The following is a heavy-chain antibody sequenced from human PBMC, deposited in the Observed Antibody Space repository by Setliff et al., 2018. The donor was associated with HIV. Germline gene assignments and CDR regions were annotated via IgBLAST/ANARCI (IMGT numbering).Heavy chain of an antibody. V-gene: IGHV4-34*01. D-gene: IGHD1-26*01. J-gene: IGHJ6*03. Sequence: LSLTCAVNGGSFSGYYLIWIRQSPGKGLEYIGKISHSGSTNSSPSLKSRVTMSIDGSKPHFFLNLESVTAADTAVYYCARGAYTGNYQGGFYYLDVWGKGTTVTSP. CDR1: GGSFSGYY. CDR3: ARGAYTGNYQGGFYYLDV. CDR2: ISHSGST.